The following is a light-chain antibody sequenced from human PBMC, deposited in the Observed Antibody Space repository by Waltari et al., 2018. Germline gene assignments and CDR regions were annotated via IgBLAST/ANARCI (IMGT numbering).Light chain of an antibody. Sequence: DIVMTQSPLSLSVTTGEPASISCRSSQSLLHSNGYYYLDWYLQKPGQSPQLLMYLTSHRASGAPDRFSGSGSGTDFTLKISRVEAEDVGVYYCMQPLQSPRTFGQGTKLEIK. J-gene: IGKJ2*01. CDR1: QSLLHSNGYYY. CDR3: MQPLQSPRT. V-gene: IGKV2-28*01. CDR2: LTS.